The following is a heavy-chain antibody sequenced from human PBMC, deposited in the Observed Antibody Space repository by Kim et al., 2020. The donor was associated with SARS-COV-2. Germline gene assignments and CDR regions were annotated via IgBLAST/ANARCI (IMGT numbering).Heavy chain of an antibody. CDR2: ISYDGSNK. Sequence: GGSLRLSCAASGFSFSSYGMHWVRQAPGKGLEWVAVISYDGSNKYYADSVKGRFTISRDNSKNTLYLQMHSLRAEDTAVYYCAKDQVEWELGLSDYWGQGTLVTVSS. J-gene: IGHJ4*02. D-gene: IGHD1-26*01. CDR1: GFSFSSYG. CDR3: AKDQVEWELGLSDY. V-gene: IGHV3-30*18.